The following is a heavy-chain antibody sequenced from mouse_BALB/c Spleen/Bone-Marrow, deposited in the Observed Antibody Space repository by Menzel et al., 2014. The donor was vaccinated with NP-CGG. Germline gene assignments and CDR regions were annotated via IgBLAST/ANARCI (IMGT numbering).Heavy chain of an antibody. CDR1: GFTFSSFG. CDR3: TRGGNWDDFDY. V-gene: IGHV5-17*02. J-gene: IGHJ2*01. D-gene: IGHD4-1*01. Sequence: DVMLVESGGGLVQPGGSRKLSCAASGFTFSSFGMHWVRQAPEKGLEWVAYISSGSSTIFYADTVKGRFTVSRDNPKNTLFPQMTSLRSGDTAMYYCTRGGNWDDFDYWGQGTTLTVSS. CDR2: ISSGSSTI.